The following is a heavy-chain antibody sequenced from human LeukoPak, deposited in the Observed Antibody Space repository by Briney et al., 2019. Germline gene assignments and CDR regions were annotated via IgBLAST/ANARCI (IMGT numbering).Heavy chain of an antibody. V-gene: IGHV1-8*02. Sequence: GESLKISCKGSGYSFTSYWIGWVRQATGQGLEWMGWMNPNSGNTGYAQKFQGRVTMTRYTSISTAYMELSSLRSEDTAVYYCARGRQVGATVHFDYWGQGTLVTVSS. CDR2: MNPNSGNT. J-gene: IGHJ4*02. CDR1: GYSFTSYW. D-gene: IGHD1-26*01. CDR3: ARGRQVGATVHFDY.